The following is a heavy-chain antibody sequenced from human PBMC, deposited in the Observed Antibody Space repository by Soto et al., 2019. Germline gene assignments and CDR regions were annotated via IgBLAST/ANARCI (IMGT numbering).Heavy chain of an antibody. Sequence: QVQLVQSGAEVKKPGSSVKVSCKASVGTFSSYSINWVRQAPGQWLEWMGEFIPISGTATYAQKVQGRVTITADESTSTAYMELSSLRSEDAAVYYCARDGGRHSGGIDYWGQGTLVTVSS. CDR2: FIPISGTA. D-gene: IGHD1-26*01. V-gene: IGHV1-69*01. J-gene: IGHJ4*02. CDR1: VGTFSSYS. CDR3: ARDGGRHSGGIDY.